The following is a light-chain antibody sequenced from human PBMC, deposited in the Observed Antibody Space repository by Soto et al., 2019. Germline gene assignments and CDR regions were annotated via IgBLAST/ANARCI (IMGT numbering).Light chain of an antibody. J-gene: IGKJ4*01. V-gene: IGKV3-15*01. CDR3: QQYNNWPPLT. Sequence: ERVMTQSPATLSVSPGDRATLSCRASQSVSSSLAWYQQIPGQAPRLLIYDASTRATGIPARFGGSGSGTEFTLTISSLQSEDFAVYYCQQYNNWPPLTFGGGTKVEIK. CDR1: QSVSSS. CDR2: DAS.